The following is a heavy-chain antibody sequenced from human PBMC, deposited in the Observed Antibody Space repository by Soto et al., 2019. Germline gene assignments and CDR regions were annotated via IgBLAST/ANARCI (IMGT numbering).Heavy chain of an antibody. J-gene: IGHJ3*02. D-gene: IGHD2-8*02. CDR3: AKATATGGGAFEI. CDR2: ILVGGST. Sequence: GGSLRLSCAASGFICSSYDMSWVRQAPGKGLEWVSTILVGGSTHYEDSVKGRFTISRDTSKNTVYLQMNSLTAGDTAVYYCAKATATGGGAFEICGQGTMVTVSS. CDR1: GFICSSYD. V-gene: IGHV3-23*01.